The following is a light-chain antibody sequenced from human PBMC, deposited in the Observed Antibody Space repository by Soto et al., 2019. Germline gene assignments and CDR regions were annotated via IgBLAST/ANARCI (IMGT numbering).Light chain of an antibody. CDR2: AAS. Sequence: EIVLTQSPGTLSLSPGERATLSCRASQSVSATYLAWYQQKPGQAPRLLIYAASSRATGVPDRFSGSGSGTDFTLTISRLEPEDFAVYYCQHYVTSPLTFGGGTKVDNK. CDR1: QSVSATY. J-gene: IGKJ4*01. CDR3: QHYVTSPLT. V-gene: IGKV3-20*01.